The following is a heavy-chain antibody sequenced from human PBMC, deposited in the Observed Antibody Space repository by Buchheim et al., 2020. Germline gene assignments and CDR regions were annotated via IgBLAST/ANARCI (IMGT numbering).Heavy chain of an antibody. D-gene: IGHD4-11*01. V-gene: IGHV4-31*03. CDR1: GGSINRGGYY. Sequence: QMQLQESGPGLVKPLQTLSLTCTVSGGSINRGGYYWSWIRQHSVRGLEWIGNIYYTGATYYRTSLKSRVSISVDMSKNQFSLRVNSVTAADTAVYFCARDGYNNFGEYFAMDVWGQGT. CDR2: IYYTGAT. CDR3: ARDGYNNFGEYFAMDV. J-gene: IGHJ6*02.